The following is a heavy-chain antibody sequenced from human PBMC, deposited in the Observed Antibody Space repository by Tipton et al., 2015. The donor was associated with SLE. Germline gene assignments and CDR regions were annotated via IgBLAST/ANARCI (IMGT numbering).Heavy chain of an antibody. Sequence: TLSLTCSVSGGSINNYYWNWIRQTQGKGLEWIGYIYSSGGTDYNPSLKSRLTISVETSKNQFSLKLTSVTAADTAVYYCARGAPLGFDYWGQGTLVTVSS. J-gene: IGHJ4*02. V-gene: IGHV4-4*08. CDR3: ARGAPLGFDY. CDR1: GGSINNYY. CDR2: IYSSGGT.